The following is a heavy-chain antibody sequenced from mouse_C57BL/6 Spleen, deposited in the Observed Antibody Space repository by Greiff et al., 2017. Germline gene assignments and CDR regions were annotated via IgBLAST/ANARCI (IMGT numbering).Heavy chain of an antibody. Sequence: VQLKESGAELVKPGASVKLSCTASGFNIKDYYMHWVKQRTEQGLEWIGRIDPEDGETKYAPKFQGKATITADTSSNTAYLQLSSLTSEDTAVYYCASRFITTVVATDWYFDVWGTGTTVTVSS. D-gene: IGHD1-1*01. V-gene: IGHV14-2*01. CDR1: GFNIKDYY. J-gene: IGHJ1*03. CDR2: IDPEDGET. CDR3: ASRFITTVVATDWYFDV.